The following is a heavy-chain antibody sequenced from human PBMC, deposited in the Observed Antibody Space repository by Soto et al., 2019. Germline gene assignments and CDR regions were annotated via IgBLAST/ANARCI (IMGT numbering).Heavy chain of an antibody. CDR1: GFTFSDYW. Sequence: EVHLVESGGALAQPGGSLRLSCAASGFTFSDYWMTWVRQTPGKGLEGVANMNPDGSEQYYLDSVKGRFTISRDNAKNSLYLQMNNLGGEDTAVYYCTRDLNHDCGPWGQGTQVIVSS. CDR2: MNPDGSEQ. D-gene: IGHD2-21*01. CDR3: TRDLNHDCGP. V-gene: IGHV3-7*04. J-gene: IGHJ5*02.